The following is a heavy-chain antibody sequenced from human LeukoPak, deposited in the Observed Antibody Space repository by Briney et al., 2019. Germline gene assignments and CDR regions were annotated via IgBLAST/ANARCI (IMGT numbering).Heavy chain of an antibody. CDR2: ISYDGTNE. CDR1: GFPFSNYG. D-gene: IGHD3-22*01. Sequence: GRSLRLSCAASGFPFSNYGMHWVRQAPGKVLEWDAAISYDGTNEHYVDSGKGRFTTSRDNSKNTLYLQMNSLSADDTAVYYCAKEHLPGYYDGSGYSDSWGQGTLVTVSS. V-gene: IGHV3-30*18. J-gene: IGHJ4*02. CDR3: AKEHLPGYYDGSGYSDS.